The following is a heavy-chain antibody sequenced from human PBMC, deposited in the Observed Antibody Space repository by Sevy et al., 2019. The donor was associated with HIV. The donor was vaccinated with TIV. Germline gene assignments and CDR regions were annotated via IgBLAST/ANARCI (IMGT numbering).Heavy chain of an antibody. D-gene: IGHD6-19*01. CDR2: ISYDGSNK. Sequence: GGSLRLSCSASGFSFSGYAMHWVRQAPGKGLEWVAVISYDGSNKYYADSVKGRFTISRDNSKNTLYLQMNSLRAEDTAVYYCARGLAVAEQSAGKNDYWGQGTLVTVSS. V-gene: IGHV3-30-3*01. CDR3: ARGLAVAEQSAGKNDY. J-gene: IGHJ4*02. CDR1: GFSFSGYA.